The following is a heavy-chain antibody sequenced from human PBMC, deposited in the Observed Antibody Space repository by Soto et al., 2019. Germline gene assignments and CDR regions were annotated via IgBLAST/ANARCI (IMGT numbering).Heavy chain of an antibody. CDR3: TRETVAGITGLDY. D-gene: IGHD1-20*01. CDR2: ISVSDAFI. J-gene: IGHJ4*02. V-gene: IGHV3-23*01. CDR1: GFNVGAFA. Sequence: GWSLRLSCAASGFNVGAFAVNWVRQAPGKGLEWVSGISVSDAFIYYADSVRGRFSISRDASENILYLQMNSLRVDDTALYYCTRETVAGITGLDYWGPGTLVTVSS.